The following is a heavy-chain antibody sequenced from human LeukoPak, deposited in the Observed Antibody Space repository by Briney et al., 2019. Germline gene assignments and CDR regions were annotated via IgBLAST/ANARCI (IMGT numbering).Heavy chain of an antibody. CDR3: AKDMEVNRHPFDY. V-gene: IGHV3-23*01. J-gene: IGHJ4*02. Sequence: GGSLRLSCAASGFTFSRYAMSWVRQAPRKGLEWVSAIRGSGGSTYYADSEMGRITISRDNSKNTLYLQMHSMRASDTAAVYCAKDMEVNRHPFDYWGQGTLVTVSS. CDR2: IRGSGGST. D-gene: IGHD2/OR15-2a*01. CDR1: GFTFSRYA.